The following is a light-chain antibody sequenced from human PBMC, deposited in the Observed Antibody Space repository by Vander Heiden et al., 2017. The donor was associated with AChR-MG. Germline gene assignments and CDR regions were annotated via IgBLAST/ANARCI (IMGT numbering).Light chain of an antibody. CDR2: GTS. CDR3: QYFGTFPWT. CDR1: PTISTNY. V-gene: IGKV3-20*01. J-gene: IGKJ1*01. Sequence: EIVLAQSPGTLSSSPGERAALSCRASPTISTNYLAWHQQRPGQPPRLRIQGTSRRATGIPDRFEGSGSGTDFTLTITRLEPEDFAVYYCQYFGTFPWTFGQGAKVDIK.